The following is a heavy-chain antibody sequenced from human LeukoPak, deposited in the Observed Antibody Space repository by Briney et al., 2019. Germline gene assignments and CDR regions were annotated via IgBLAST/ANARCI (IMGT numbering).Heavy chain of an antibody. CDR2: IIPILGIA. CDR1: GGTFSSYG. D-gene: IGHD2-2*02. CDR3: ASERVCTSCYTDYYYYYGMDV. J-gene: IGHJ6*02. Sequence: SVKVSCKASGGTFSSYGISWVRQAPGQGLEWMGRIIPILGIANYAQKFQGRVTITADKSTSTAYMELSSLRSEDTAVYYCASERVCTSCYTDYYYYYGMDVWGQGTTVTVSS. V-gene: IGHV1-69*04.